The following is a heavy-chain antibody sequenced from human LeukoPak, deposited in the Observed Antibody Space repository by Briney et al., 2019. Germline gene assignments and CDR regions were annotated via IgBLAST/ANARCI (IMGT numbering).Heavy chain of an antibody. D-gene: IGHD2-2*01. J-gene: IGHJ4*02. V-gene: IGHV3-23*01. CDR2: IIGGAGGT. CDR3: AHGSMYQLDY. CDR1: GFSFSSHG. Sequence: GGSLRLSCAASGFSFSSHGMSWVRQAPGKGLEWVSGIIGGAGGTYYADSVEGRFTISRDNAKNTLYLQMNSLRAEDTAVYHCAHGSMYQLDYWGQGTLVTVSS.